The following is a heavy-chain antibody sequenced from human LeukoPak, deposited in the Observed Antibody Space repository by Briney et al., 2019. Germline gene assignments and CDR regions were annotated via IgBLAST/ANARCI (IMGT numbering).Heavy chain of an antibody. CDR3: ARGARKGDDYGGFFDY. CDR2: ISYDGSYK. V-gene: IGHV3-30*04. Sequence: PGGSLRLSCGASRFTFSNYALHWVRQAPGEGLEGVAVISYDGSYKDFADSVKGRFTVSRDNSKNTLYLKINSLRTEDKAVYYCARGARKGDDYGGFFDYWGQGILVIVSS. D-gene: IGHD4-23*01. CDR1: RFTFSNYA. J-gene: IGHJ4*02.